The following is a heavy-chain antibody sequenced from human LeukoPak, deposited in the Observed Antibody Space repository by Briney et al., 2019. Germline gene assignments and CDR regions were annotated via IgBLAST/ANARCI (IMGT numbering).Heavy chain of an antibody. CDR1: GCTFTTYF. CDR2: INPSGGTT. V-gene: IGHV1-46*01. J-gene: IGHJ4*02. Sequence: ASVKVSCKASGCTFTTYFMHWVRQAPGQGLEWLGMINPSGGTTTYAQKFQGRVTMTRDTSTRTVYMELSSLRSEDTAVYYCARETSDSCGQGTLVTVSS. D-gene: IGHD1-1*01. CDR3: ARETSDS.